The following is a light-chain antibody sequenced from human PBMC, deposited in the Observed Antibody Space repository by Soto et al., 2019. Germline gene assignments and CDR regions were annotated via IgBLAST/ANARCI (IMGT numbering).Light chain of an antibody. Sequence: DIQMTQSPSILSASVGDRVTITYRASQSIRSWLAWYQQKPGKAPKLLIYDAYRLESGVPSRFSGRRSGTQFTLTIAGLQPEDFATYYCQQYESYSPLTFGGGTKVEIK. V-gene: IGKV1-5*01. CDR3: QQYESYSPLT. CDR1: QSIRSW. J-gene: IGKJ4*01. CDR2: DAY.